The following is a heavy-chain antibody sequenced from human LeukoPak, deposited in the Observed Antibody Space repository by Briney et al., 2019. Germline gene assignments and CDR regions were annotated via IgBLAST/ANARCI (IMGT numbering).Heavy chain of an antibody. J-gene: IGHJ4*02. D-gene: IGHD6-19*01. V-gene: IGHV3-21*04. CDR3: AKVDSGWLDY. CDR1: GFTFSSYS. Sequence: GGSLRLSCAASGFTFSSYSMNWVRQAPGKGLEWVSSISSSSSYIYYADSVKGRFTISRDNSKNTLYLQMNSLRAEDTAVYYCAKVDSGWLDYWGQGTLVTVSS. CDR2: ISSSSSYI.